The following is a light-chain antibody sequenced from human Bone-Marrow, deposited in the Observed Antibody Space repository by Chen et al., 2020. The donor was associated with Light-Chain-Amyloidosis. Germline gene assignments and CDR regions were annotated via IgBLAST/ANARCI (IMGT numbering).Light chain of an antibody. V-gene: IGLV3-21*02. J-gene: IGLJ3*02. Sequence: SYVLTQPSSVSVAPGQTATIACGGNNIGSTSVHWYQQTPGQAPLLVVYDDSDRPSGIPERLSGSKAGNTATLTISSVEAGDEADYYCQVWDRSSDRPVFGGGTKLTVL. CDR1: NIGSTS. CDR3: QVWDRSSDRPV. CDR2: DDS.